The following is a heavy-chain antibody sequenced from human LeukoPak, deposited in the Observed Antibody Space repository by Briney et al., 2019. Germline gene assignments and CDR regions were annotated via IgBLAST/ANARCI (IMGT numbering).Heavy chain of an antibody. CDR3: ARTGGYSSGSYCGWFDP. CDR1: GGSFSGFY. V-gene: IGHV4-34*01. Sequence: SETLSLTCAVYGGSFSGFYWSWIRRPPGKGLEWIGEINHSGSTNYNPSLKSRVTISVDTSKNQFSLKLSSVTAADTAVYYCARTGGYSSGSYCGWFDPWGQGTLVTVSS. CDR2: INHSGST. J-gene: IGHJ5*02. D-gene: IGHD1-26*01.